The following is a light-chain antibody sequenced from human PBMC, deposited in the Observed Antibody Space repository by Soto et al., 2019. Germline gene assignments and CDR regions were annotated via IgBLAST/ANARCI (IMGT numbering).Light chain of an antibody. V-gene: IGLV2-14*01. CDR3: SSYTTSSVV. CDR2: DAS. Sequence: QSVLTQPASVSRSPGQSITISCTGTSSDVGGFNYVSWYQQHPGKVPKLMIYDASNRPSGVSNRFSGSKSGNTASLTISGLQAEDEADYYCSSYTTSSVVFGGGTKLTVL. J-gene: IGLJ2*01. CDR1: SSDVGGFNY.